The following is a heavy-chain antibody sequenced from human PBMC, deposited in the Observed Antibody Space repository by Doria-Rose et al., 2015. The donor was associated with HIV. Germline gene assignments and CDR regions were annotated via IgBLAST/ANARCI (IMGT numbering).Heavy chain of an antibody. Sequence: QVQLQESGPGLVKPSETLSLTCSVSGGSISHYYWSWIRQPPGKGLEYIGDIFYTGSTNYSPSLKSRVSIPLDTSKNKFSLRLSSVTAADTAVYYCARVLSGTYDYWGQGTLVTVSS. D-gene: IGHD1-26*01. V-gene: IGHV4-59*01. CDR1: GGSISHYY. CDR3: ARVLSGTYDY. CDR2: IFYTGST. J-gene: IGHJ4*02.